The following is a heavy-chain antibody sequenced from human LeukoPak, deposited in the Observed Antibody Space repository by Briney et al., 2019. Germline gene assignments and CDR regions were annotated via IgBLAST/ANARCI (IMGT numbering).Heavy chain of an antibody. V-gene: IGHV3-11*01. D-gene: IGHD3-10*01. J-gene: IGHJ4*02. CDR3: ARVYSTNYYGSGDRPFLFDY. CDR2: ISSSGSTI. Sequence: GGSLRLSCAASGFTFSDYYMSWIRQAPGKGLEWVSYISSSGSTIYYADSVKGRFTISRDNAKNSLYLQMNSLRAEDTAVYYCARVYSTNYYGSGDRPFLFDYWGQGTVVTVSS. CDR1: GFTFSDYY.